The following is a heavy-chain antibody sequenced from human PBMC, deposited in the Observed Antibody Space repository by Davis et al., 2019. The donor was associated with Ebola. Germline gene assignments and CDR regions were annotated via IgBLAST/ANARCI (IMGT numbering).Heavy chain of an antibody. Sequence: GSLRLSCAASGFTFRSYGMHWVRQAPGKGLEWVAFISYDGSNKYYAESVKGRFTISRDNSKNTLYLQMNSLRAEDTAVYYCAKDLYYYDTSGYLFDYWGQGTLVTVSS. J-gene: IGHJ4*02. CDR1: GFTFRSYG. CDR3: AKDLYYYDTSGYLFDY. V-gene: IGHV3-30*18. CDR2: ISYDGSNK. D-gene: IGHD3-22*01.